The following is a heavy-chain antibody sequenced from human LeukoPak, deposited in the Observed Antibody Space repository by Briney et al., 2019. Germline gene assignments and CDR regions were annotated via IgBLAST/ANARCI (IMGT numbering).Heavy chain of an antibody. CDR3: ARGSMTMIVVAASGPDY. D-gene: IGHD3-22*01. J-gene: IGHJ4*02. Sequence: ASVKVSCKASGYTFTGYYMHWVRQAPGQGLEWMGRINPNSGGTNYAQKFQGRVTMTRDTSISIAYMELSRLRSDDTAVYYCARGSMTMIVVAASGPDYWGQGTLVTVSS. CDR2: INPNSGGT. CDR1: GYTFTGYY. V-gene: IGHV1-2*06.